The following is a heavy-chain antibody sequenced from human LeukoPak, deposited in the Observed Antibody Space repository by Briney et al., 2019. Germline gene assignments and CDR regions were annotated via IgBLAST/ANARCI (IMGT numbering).Heavy chain of an antibody. Sequence: GGSLRLSCEAPGFTFRGYPIYGVGRPPGRGRGGVWGISVSGGDTYFADSVKGRFTISRDHSKNTVFLQMDSLRAEDTAVYYCAKTTAGNSSGRYPGWPVDYWGQGTLVTVSS. D-gene: IGHD6-19*01. V-gene: IGHV3-23*01. CDR3: AKTTAGNSSGRYPGWPVDY. CDR1: GFTFRGYP. CDR2: ISVSGGDT. J-gene: IGHJ4*02.